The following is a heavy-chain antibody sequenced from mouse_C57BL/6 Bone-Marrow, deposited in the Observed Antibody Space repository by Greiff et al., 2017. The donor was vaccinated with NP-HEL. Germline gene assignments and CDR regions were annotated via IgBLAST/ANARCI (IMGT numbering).Heavy chain of an antibody. J-gene: IGHJ2*01. D-gene: IGHD2-14*01. CDR2: INPNNGGT. CDR1: GYTFTDYN. V-gene: IGHV1-18*01. CDR3: AREGGPTLGDCDY. Sequence: EVKLKQSGPELVKPGASVKIPCKASGYTFTDYNMDWVKQSHGKSLEWIGDINPNNGGTIYNQKFKGTAPLTVDKSSSTAYMELRSLKSEDTAGYCCAREGGPTLGDCDYGGKGTTLTVSS.